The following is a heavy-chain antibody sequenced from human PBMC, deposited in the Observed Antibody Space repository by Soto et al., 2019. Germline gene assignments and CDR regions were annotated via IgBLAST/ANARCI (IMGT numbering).Heavy chain of an antibody. J-gene: IGHJ4*02. CDR3: AKDSNKYSSSLRGRYFDY. D-gene: IGHD4-4*01. CDR2: ISGGGSNT. V-gene: IGHV3-23*01. CDR1: GYPFSSYV. Sequence: EVQLLESGGGLVQRGGSLRLSCAASGYPFSSYVMSWVRQAPGKGLEWVSGISGGGSNTFYADYVKGRFTISRDNSKNTLLLQMNSLGAEDTAVYYCAKDSNKYSSSLRGRYFDYWGQGIGVTVSS.